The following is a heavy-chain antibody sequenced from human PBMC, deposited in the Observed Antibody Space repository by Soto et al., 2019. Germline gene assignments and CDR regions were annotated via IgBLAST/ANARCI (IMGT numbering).Heavy chain of an antibody. CDR2: ISSSSTI. V-gene: IGHV3-48*02. CDR1: GFTFSSYS. CDR3: ARDAWTLVATIPFDY. Sequence: EVQLVESGGGLVQPGGSLRLSCAASGFTFSSYSMNWVRQAPGKGLEWVSYISSSSTIYYADSVKGRFTISRDNAKNSLYLQMNSLRDEDTAVYYCARDAWTLVATIPFDYWGQGTLVTVSS. D-gene: IGHD5-12*01. J-gene: IGHJ4*02.